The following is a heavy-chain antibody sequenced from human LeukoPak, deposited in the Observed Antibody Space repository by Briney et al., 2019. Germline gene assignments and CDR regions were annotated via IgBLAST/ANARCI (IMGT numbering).Heavy chain of an antibody. CDR1: GFTFSSYS. CDR2: ISSSSSYI. Sequence: PGGSLRLSCAASGFTFSSYSMNWVRQAPGKGLVWVSSISSSSSYIYYADSVKGRFTISRDNAKNSLYLQMNSLRAEDTAVYYCARDRTVKVVPAAEIDYWGQGTLVTVSS. CDR3: ARDRTVKVVPAAEIDY. D-gene: IGHD2-2*01. V-gene: IGHV3-21*01. J-gene: IGHJ4*02.